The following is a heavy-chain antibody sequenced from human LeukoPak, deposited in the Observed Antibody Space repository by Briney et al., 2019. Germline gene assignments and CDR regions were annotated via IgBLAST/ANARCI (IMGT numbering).Heavy chain of an antibody. CDR3: ASYSSGCIDFGY. CDR2: IYHSGST. CDR1: GYSISSGYY. Sequence: SETLSLTCAVSGYSISSGYYWGWIRQPPGKGLEWIGSIYHSGSTYYNPSLKSRVTISVDTSKNQFSLKLSSVTAADTAVYYCASYSSGCIDFGYWGQGTLVTVSS. J-gene: IGHJ4*02. D-gene: IGHD6-19*01. V-gene: IGHV4-38-2*01.